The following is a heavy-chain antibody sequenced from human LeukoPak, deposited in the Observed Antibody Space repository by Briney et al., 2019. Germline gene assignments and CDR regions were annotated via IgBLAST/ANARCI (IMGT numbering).Heavy chain of an antibody. CDR3: AGPVAGKGGAFDI. J-gene: IGHJ3*02. Sequence: ASVKVSCKASGYTFTGYYMHWVRQAPGQGLEWMERINPNSGGTNYAQKFQGRVTMTRDTSTSTAYMDPSRLRSNDTADAYCAGPVAGKGGAFDIWGQGTMVTVSS. V-gene: IGHV1-2*06. CDR1: GYTFTGYY. D-gene: IGHD2-15*01. CDR2: INPNSGGT.